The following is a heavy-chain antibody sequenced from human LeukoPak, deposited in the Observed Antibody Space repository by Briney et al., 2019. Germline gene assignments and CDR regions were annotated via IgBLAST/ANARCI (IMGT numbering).Heavy chain of an antibody. J-gene: IGHJ4*02. D-gene: IGHD1-26*01. CDR1: GGSISSISSNNYH. V-gene: IGHV4-61*01. Sequence: SETLSLTCIVSGGSISSISSNNYHWSWIRQPPGKGLEWIGYVYYSGSTNYNPSLKSRVTISVDTSKNQFSLKLTSVTAADTAVYYCARGDSGSFSQFDCWGQGTLVTVSS. CDR3: ARGDSGSFSQFDC. CDR2: VYYSGST.